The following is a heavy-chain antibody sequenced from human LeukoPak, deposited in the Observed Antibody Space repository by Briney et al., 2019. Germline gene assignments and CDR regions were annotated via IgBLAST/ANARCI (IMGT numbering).Heavy chain of an antibody. CDR2: IIPIFGIA. CDR1: GGTFSSYA. V-gene: IGHV1-69*04. Sequence: ASVKVSCKASGGTFSSYAISWVRQAPGQGLEWMGRIIPIFGIANYAQKFQGRVTITADKSTSTAYMELSSLRPEDTAVYYCVITIDYFDYWGQGTLVTVSS. CDR3: VITIDYFDY. J-gene: IGHJ4*02. D-gene: IGHD3-3*01.